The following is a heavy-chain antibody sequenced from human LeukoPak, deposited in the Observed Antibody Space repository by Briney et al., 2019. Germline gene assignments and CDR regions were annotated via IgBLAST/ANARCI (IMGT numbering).Heavy chain of an antibody. CDR1: GFTFSSYA. Sequence: GGSLRLSCAASGFTFSSYAMSWVRQAPGKGLEWVSAISGSAGSTNYADSVKGRFTISRDNSKNTLYLQMNSLRAEDTAVYYCAKDWRRIVVVGPITRHGNYMDVWGKGTTVTISS. J-gene: IGHJ6*03. CDR3: AKDWRRIVVVGPITRHGNYMDV. D-gene: IGHD2-15*01. V-gene: IGHV3-23*01. CDR2: ISGSAGST.